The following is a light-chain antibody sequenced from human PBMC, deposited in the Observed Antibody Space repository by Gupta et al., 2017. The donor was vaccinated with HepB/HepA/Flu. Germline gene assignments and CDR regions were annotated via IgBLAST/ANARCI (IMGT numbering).Light chain of an antibody. Sequence: DVVMTQSPLSLPVTLRQPASISCSSSQRLVYSDGNTSLRWFPQRGGQAPRRLIYKLLNRDAGDPDRFRGSGWGIHFTLKISSGEAVDVGVYYCRQPRDWAPFTFGPGTNVDIK. CDR3: RQPRDWAPFT. J-gene: IGKJ3*01. V-gene: IGKV2-30*01. CDR2: KLL. CDR1: QRLVYSDGNTS.